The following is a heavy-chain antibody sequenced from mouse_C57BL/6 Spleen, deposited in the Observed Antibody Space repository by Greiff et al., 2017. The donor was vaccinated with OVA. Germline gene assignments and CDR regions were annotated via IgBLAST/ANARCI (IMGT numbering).Heavy chain of an antibody. CDR2: IYPRDGST. V-gene: IGHV1-85*01. Sequence: QVQLQQSGPELVKPGASVKLSCKASGYTFTSYDINWVKQRPGPGLEWIGWIYPRDGSTKYNENFKGKATLTVATSSSTAYMELHSLTSEDSAVYFCARWGVVATDYWGQGTTLTVSS. CDR1: GYTFTSYD. J-gene: IGHJ2*01. CDR3: ARWGVVATDY. D-gene: IGHD1-1*01.